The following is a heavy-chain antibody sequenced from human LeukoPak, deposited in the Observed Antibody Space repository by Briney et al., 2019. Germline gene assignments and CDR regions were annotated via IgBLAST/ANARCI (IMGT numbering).Heavy chain of an antibody. CDR3: AKAQRAAEYYYGVDV. CDR2: ISGSGDST. CDR1: GFTFSSYA. V-gene: IGHV3-23*01. J-gene: IGHJ6*02. D-gene: IGHD6-13*01. Sequence: GGSLRLSCAASGFTFSSYAMSWVRQAPGKGLEWVSAISGSGDSTYYADSVKGRFTISRDNSKNTLYLQMNSLRAEDTAVYYCAKAQRAAEYYYGVDVWGQGTTVTVSS.